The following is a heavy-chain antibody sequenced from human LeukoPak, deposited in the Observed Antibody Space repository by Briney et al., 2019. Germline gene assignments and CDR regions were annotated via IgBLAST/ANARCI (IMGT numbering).Heavy chain of an antibody. V-gene: IGHV4-34*01. CDR2: INYSGST. D-gene: IGHD3-10*01. J-gene: IGHJ3*02. Sequence: SETLSLTCVVYGGSFSGYHWSWIRQPPGKGLEWIGEINYSGSTNYNPSLKSRVTMSVDTSKNQLSLKLSSVTAADTAVYYCALIVIRGVNDAFDIWGQGTMVTVSP. CDR1: GGSFSGYH. CDR3: ALIVIRGVNDAFDI.